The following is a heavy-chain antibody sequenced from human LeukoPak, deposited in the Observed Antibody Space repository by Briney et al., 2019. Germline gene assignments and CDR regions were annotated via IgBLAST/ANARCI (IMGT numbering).Heavy chain of an antibody. D-gene: IGHD6-13*01. V-gene: IGHV3-30*18. CDR2: MSYDGSNK. CDR3: AKDRFVAAAGTYLDY. J-gene: IGHJ4*02. CDR1: GFTFSSYG. Sequence: GRSLRLSCAASGFTFSSYGMHWVRQAPGKGLEWVAVMSYDGSNKYYADSVKGRFTISRDNSKNTLYLQMNSLRAEDTAVYYCAKDRFVAAAGTYLDYWGQGTLVTVSS.